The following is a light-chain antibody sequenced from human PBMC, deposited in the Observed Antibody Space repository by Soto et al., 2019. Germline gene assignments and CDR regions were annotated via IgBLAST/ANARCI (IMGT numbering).Light chain of an antibody. CDR2: GAS. CDR3: QQYGSSPWT. Sequence: EIVLTQSPGTLSLSPGERATLSCRASQSVSSSYLAWYQQKPGQAPRLLIYGASSRATGIPDRFGGSGSGTDFTLTISSLEPEGFAVYYCQQYGSSPWTFGQGTKVEIK. V-gene: IGKV3-20*01. CDR1: QSVSSSY. J-gene: IGKJ1*01.